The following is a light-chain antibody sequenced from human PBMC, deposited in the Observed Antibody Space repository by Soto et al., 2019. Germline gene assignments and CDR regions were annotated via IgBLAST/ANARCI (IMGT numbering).Light chain of an antibody. CDR1: KGISSY. Sequence: DSHITQSPSSLSASVGDRVTITCRSSKGISSYLAWYQQEPGKAHKLLIYAASTLQSGVPSRFSGSGSGTEFTLTIISPQPEDFTPYYCQQSTIFRLTFGRGSKVDIK. J-gene: IGKJ4*01. CDR3: QQSTIFRLT. CDR2: AAS. V-gene: IGKV1-9*01.